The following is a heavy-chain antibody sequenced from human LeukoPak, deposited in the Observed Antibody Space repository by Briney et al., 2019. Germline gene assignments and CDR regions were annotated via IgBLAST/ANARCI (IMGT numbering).Heavy chain of an antibody. CDR1: GDSISSSPYY. CDR3: ARDRNYYDTSGFYHWFDP. J-gene: IGHJ5*02. Sequence: SETLSLTCTVSGDSISSSPYYWGWVRQPPGKGLEWIGSIYYIGSTHYNPSLKRRVTISVDTSKNQFSLKLTSVTAADTALYFCARDRNYYDTSGFYHWFDPWGQGTLVTVSS. D-gene: IGHD3-22*01. V-gene: IGHV4-39*07. CDR2: IYYIGST.